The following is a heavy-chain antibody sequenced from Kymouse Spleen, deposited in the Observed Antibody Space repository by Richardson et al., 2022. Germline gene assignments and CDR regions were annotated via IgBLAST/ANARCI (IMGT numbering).Heavy chain of an antibody. CDR3: AKDRGSYPYYFDY. D-gene: IGHD1-26*01. Sequence: QVQLVESGGGVVQPGRSLRLSCAASGFTFSSYGMHWVRQAPGKGLEWVAVISYDGSNKYYADSVKGRFTISRDNSKNTLYLQMNSLRAEDTAVYYCAKDRGSYPYYFDYWGQGTLVTVSS. CDR2: ISYDGSNK. J-gene: IGHJ4*02. CDR1: GFTFSSYG. V-gene: IGHV3-30*18.